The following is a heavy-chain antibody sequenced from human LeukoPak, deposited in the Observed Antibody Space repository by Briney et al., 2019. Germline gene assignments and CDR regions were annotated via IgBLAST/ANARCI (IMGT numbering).Heavy chain of an antibody. J-gene: IGHJ4*01. CDR3: ARAYHQDCGGDCYDY. CDR1: GFTVSSNY. D-gene: IGHD2-21*01. CDR2: IYSGGST. V-gene: IGHV3-53*01. Sequence: GGSLRLSCAASGFTVSSNYMSWVRQAPGKGLEWVSVIYSGGSTYYADSVKGRFTISRDNSKNTLYLQMNSLRAEDTAVYYCARAYHQDCGGDCYDYWGHGTLVTVSS.